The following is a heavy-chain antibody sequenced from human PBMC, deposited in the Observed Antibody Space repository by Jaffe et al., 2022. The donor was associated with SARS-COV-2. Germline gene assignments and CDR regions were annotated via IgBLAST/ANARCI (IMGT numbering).Heavy chain of an antibody. CDR1: GFTFSDYY. CDR3: ATSVSRAMISHHPMDV. J-gene: IGHJ6*03. Sequence: QVQLVESGGGLVKPGGSLRISCAASGFTFSDYYMTWVRQAPGKGLEWVSYMSRSGNAIYYADSVKDRFTISRDNAKNSLFLQMNSLRAEDTAVYYCATSVSRAMISHHPMDVWGKGTTVIVSS. D-gene: IGHD5-18*01. V-gene: IGHV3-11*01. CDR2: MSRSGNAI.